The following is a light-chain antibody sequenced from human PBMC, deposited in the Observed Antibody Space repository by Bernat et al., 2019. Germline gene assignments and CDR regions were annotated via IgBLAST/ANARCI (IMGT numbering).Light chain of an antibody. CDR2: KTS. CDR1: QSLLNSDGNTY. J-gene: IGKJ2*01. V-gene: IGKV2-24*01. CDR3: MQVTQFPYT. Sequence: DIVLIQTPLSSPVTLGQPASISCRSSQSLLNSDGNTYLSWLQQRPGQPPRLLIYKTSDRFSGVPDRFRGSGAGTDFTLKISRVEAEDVGVYYCMQVTQFPYTFGQGTKLEIK.